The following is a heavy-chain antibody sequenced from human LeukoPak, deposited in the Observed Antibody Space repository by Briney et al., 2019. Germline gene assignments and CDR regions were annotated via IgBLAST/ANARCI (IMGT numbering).Heavy chain of an antibody. J-gene: IGHJ3*02. CDR3: ARSLAEKVHVWGSYRHHDAFDI. V-gene: IGHV5-51*01. CDR2: IYPGDSDT. D-gene: IGHD3-16*02. Sequence: GESLQISCKGSGYRFPNYWIGWVRQMPGKGLEWMGIIYPGDSDTTYKPSFQGQVTISADKSISTAYLQWSSLKASDTAMYYCARSLAEKVHVWGSYRHHDAFDIWGQGTRVTVSS. CDR1: GYRFPNYW.